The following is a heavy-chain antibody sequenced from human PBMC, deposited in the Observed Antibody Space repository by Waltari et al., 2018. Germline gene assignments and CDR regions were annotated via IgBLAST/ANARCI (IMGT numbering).Heavy chain of an antibody. CDR3: ARGSPKGTNWGCLDS. CDR2: IYGGGNT. D-gene: IGHD7-27*01. J-gene: IGHJ4*02. CDR1: GFTVTTNY. V-gene: IGHV3-53*01. Sequence: EVQLVESGGGLIQPGGSLRLSCAASGFTVTTNYMNWVRQAPGKGAEWVSVIYGGGNTDYGDSVKGRFISSRDDSKNTVYLQMNSLRAEDTAVYYCARGSPKGTNWGCLDSWGQGALVTVSS.